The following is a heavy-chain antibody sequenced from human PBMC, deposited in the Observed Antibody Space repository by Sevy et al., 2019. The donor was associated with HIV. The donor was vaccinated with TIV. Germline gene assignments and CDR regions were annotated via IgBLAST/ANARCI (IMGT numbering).Heavy chain of an antibody. Sequence: ASVKVSCKASGYMFIAYFIHWVRQAPGRGLEWMGRINPNSGDTNSAQKFQGRVTMTRDTSINTVYMELSRLRSDDTAVYSCARVVYYDSTAYYFDYWGQGILVTVSS. D-gene: IGHD3-22*01. CDR2: INPNSGDT. CDR1: GYMFIAYF. V-gene: IGHV1-2*06. J-gene: IGHJ4*02. CDR3: ARVVYYDSTAYYFDY.